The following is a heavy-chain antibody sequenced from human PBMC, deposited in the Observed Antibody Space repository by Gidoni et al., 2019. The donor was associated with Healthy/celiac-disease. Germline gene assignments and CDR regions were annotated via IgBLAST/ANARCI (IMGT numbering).Heavy chain of an antibody. Sequence: EVQLVESGGGLVKPGGSLRLSCAASGFTFFTYSMNWVRQAPGKGLEWVSSISSSSNYIYYADSVKGRFTISRDNAKNSLYLQMNSLRAEDTAIYYCARDIGFGGPDDYWGQGTLVTVSS. CDR3: ARDIGFGGPDDY. CDR1: GFTFFTYS. J-gene: IGHJ4*02. V-gene: IGHV3-21*01. D-gene: IGHD3-10*01. CDR2: ISSSSNYI.